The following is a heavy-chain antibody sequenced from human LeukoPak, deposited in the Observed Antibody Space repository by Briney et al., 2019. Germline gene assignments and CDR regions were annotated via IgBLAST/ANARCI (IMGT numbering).Heavy chain of an antibody. J-gene: IGHJ4*02. V-gene: IGHV3-23*01. CDR3: AKKGQFDC. Sequence: QPGGSLRLSCAASGFAVSSNHMNWVRQAPGKGLEWVSTVSDTDSSAYYADSVKGRFTISRDNSRNTLYLQMNSLRVEDTAVYYCAKKGQFDCWGQGTLVTVSS. CDR1: GFAVSSNH. CDR2: VSDTDSSA.